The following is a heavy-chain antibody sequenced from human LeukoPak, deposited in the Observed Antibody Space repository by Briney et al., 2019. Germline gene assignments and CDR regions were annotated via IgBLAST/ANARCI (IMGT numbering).Heavy chain of an antibody. D-gene: IGHD1-26*01. Sequence: SVKVSCKASGGTFSSYAISWVRQAPGQGLEWMGGIIPIFGTANYAQKFQGRVTITADESTSTAYMELSSLRFEDTAAYYCARLVGLLGDAFDIWGQGTMVTVSS. CDR1: GGTFSSYA. CDR3: ARLVGLLGDAFDI. CDR2: IIPIFGTA. V-gene: IGHV1-69*01. J-gene: IGHJ3*02.